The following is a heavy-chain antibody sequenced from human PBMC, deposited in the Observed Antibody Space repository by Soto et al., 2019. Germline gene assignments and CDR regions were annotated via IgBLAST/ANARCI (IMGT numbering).Heavy chain of an antibody. V-gene: IGHV1-69*01. D-gene: IGHD6-19*01. Sequence: QVQLVQSGAEVKKPGSSVKVSCKASGGTFSSYAISWVRQAPGQGLEWMGGIIPIFGTANYAQKFQGRVXXXXXXXXXXXXXXXXXXXXXXXAVYYCARYQSGWYEHDAFDIWGQGTMVTVSS. CDR1: GGTFSSYA. CDR3: ARYQSGWYEHDAFDI. J-gene: IGHJ3*02. CDR2: IIPIFGTA.